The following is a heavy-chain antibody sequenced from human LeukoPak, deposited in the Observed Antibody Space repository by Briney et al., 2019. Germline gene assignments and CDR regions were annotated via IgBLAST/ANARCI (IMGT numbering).Heavy chain of an antibody. CDR3: ARDRRSVVLAANAYYFDY. CDR2: ISSSSGYI. CDR1: GFTFSSYS. J-gene: IGHJ4*02. D-gene: IGHD2-2*01. V-gene: IGHV3-21*01. Sequence: GGSLRLSCAASGFTFSSYSMNWVRQAPGKGLEWVSSISSSSGYIYYADSVKGRFTISRDNAKNSLFLQMNSLRAEDTAVYYCARDRRSVVLAANAYYFDYWGQGTLVTVSS.